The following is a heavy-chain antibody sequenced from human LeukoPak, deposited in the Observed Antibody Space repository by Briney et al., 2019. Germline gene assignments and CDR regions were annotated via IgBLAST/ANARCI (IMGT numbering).Heavy chain of an antibody. CDR2: IYYSGST. J-gene: IGHJ3*02. CDR1: GGSFSGYY. V-gene: IGHV4-59*01. D-gene: IGHD3-22*01. Sequence: SETLSLTCAVYGGSFSGYYWSWIRQPPGKGLEWIAYIYYSGSTNYNPSLKSRVTISIDTSKNQFSLKLSSVTAADTAVYYCARALNYYDRPFDIWGQGTMVTVSS. CDR3: ARALNYYDRPFDI.